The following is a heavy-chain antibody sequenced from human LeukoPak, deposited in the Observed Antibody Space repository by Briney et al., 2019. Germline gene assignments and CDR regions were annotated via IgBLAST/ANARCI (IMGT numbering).Heavy chain of an antibody. D-gene: IGHD2-15*01. Sequence: YWSWIRQPPGKGLEWMGIIYPGDSDTRYSPSFQGQVTISADKSISTAYLQWSSLKASDTAMYYCARRSSGGNCEDYWGQGTLVTVSS. CDR3: ARRSSGGNCEDY. V-gene: IGHV5-51*01. CDR1: YW. CDR2: IYPGDSDT. J-gene: IGHJ4*02.